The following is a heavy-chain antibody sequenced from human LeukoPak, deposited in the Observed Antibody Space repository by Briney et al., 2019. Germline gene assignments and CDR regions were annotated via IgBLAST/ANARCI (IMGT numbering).Heavy chain of an antibody. CDR1: GFTLSSYE. CDR3: AGAYCGGDCYSWSDAFDI. CDR2: IDYSGGST. D-gene: IGHD2-21*02. J-gene: IGHJ3*02. Sequence: PGGSLRLSCTVSGFTLSSYEMSWIRQAPGKGLEWVSSIDYSGGSTYYADSVKGRFTISRDNSKNTLYLQMNSLRSEDTAVYYCAGAYCGGDCYSWSDAFDIWGQGTMVTVSS. V-gene: IGHV3-23*01.